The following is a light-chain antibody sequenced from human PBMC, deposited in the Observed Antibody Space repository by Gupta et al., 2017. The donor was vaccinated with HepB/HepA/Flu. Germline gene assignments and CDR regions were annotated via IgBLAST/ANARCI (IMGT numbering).Light chain of an antibody. Sequence: DTQLTQSPSSVSASVGDRVIITCRASQDINNHLAWFQQKPGEAPKSLIYAASSLKSGVPSRFSGSESGTEFTLTISSLQPEDFGTYYCQQDINYPQTFGEGTQVEIK. V-gene: IGKV1-16*01. CDR1: QDINNH. CDR3: QQDINYPQT. J-gene: IGKJ1*01. CDR2: AAS.